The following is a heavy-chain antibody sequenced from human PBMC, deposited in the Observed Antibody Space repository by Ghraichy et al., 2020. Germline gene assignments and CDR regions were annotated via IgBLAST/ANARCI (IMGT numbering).Heavy chain of an antibody. V-gene: IGHV1-69*10. CDR3: ARDGGMTTVTTGEDWFDP. D-gene: IGHD4-17*01. CDR1: GGTFSSYA. CDR2: IIPIFGIA. Sequence: SVKVSCKASGGTFSSYAISWVRQAPGQGLEWMGGIIPIFGIANYAQKFQGRVTITADKSTSTAYMELSSLRSEDTAVYYCARDGGMTTVTTGEDWFDPWGQGTLVTVSS. J-gene: IGHJ5*02.